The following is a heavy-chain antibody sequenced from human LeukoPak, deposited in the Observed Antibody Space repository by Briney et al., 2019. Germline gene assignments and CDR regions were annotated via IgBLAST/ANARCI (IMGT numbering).Heavy chain of an antibody. Sequence: GASVKVSCKASGYTFTSYGISWVRQAPGQGLEWMGWISAYNGNTNYAQKLQGRVTMTTDTSTSTAYMELRSLRSDDTAVYYCARDGDYGDSSGYYGAVTSPYDYWGQGTLVTVSS. D-gene: IGHD3-22*01. J-gene: IGHJ4*02. CDR2: ISAYNGNT. CDR1: GYTFTSYG. V-gene: IGHV1-18*01. CDR3: ARDGDYGDSSGYYGAVTSPYDY.